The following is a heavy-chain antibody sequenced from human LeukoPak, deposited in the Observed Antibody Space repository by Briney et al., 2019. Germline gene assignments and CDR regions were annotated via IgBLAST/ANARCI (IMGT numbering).Heavy chain of an antibody. D-gene: IGHD2-2*01. Sequence: GGSLRLSCAASGFTFSSYWMSWVRQAPGKGLEWVANIKQDGSEKYYVDSVKGRFTISRDNAKNLLYLQMNSLRAEDTAVYYCARERLLGYCSSTSCYQSSYYYYMDVWGKGTTVTVSS. CDR1: GFTFSSYW. V-gene: IGHV3-7*01. CDR3: ARERLLGYCSSTSCYQSSYYYYMDV. J-gene: IGHJ6*03. CDR2: IKQDGSEK.